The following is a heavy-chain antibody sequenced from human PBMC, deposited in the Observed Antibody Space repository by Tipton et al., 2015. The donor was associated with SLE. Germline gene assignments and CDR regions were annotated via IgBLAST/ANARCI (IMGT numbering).Heavy chain of an antibody. Sequence: QLVQSGAEVKKSGESLKISCKGSGDSFTSYWIAWVRQMPGKGLEWMGIIYPGDSATRYRPSFQGQVTISVDKSISTAYLQWSSLKASDTAMYYCARRVVDDGDSNRFDPWGQGTLVTVSS. CDR2: IYPGDSAT. CDR3: ARRVVDDGDSNRFDP. D-gene: IGHD4-17*01. V-gene: IGHV5-51*01. CDR1: GDSFTSYW. J-gene: IGHJ5*02.